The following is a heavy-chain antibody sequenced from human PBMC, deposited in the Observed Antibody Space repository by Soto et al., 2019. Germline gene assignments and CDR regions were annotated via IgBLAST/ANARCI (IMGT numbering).Heavy chain of an antibody. V-gene: IGHV3-23*01. CDR2: ISGSGGST. J-gene: IGHJ4*02. CDR3: AKGGRWLQHYFDY. CDR1: GFTFSSYA. Sequence: LRLSCAASGFTFSSYAMSWVRQAPGKGLEWVSAISGSGGSTYYADSVKGRFTISRDNSKNTLYLQMNSLRAEDTAVYYCAKGGRWLQHYFDYWGQGTLVTVSS. D-gene: IGHD1-26*01.